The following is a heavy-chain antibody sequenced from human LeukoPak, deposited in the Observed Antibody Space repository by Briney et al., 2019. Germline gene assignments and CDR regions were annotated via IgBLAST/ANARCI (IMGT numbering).Heavy chain of an antibody. J-gene: IGHJ5*02. CDR1: GFTFSSYA. Sequence: GGSLRLSCAAPGFTFSSYAMSWVRQAPGKGLEWVSAISGSGGSTYYADSVKGRFTISRDNSKNTLYLQMNSLRAEDTAVYYCAKKTDFWSGYFASWGQGTLVTVSS. V-gene: IGHV3-23*01. CDR2: ISGSGGST. CDR3: AKKTDFWSGYFAS. D-gene: IGHD3-3*01.